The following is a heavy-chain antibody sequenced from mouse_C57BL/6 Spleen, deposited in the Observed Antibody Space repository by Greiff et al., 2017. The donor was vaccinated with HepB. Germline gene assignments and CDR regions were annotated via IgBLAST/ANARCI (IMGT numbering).Heavy chain of an antibody. D-gene: IGHD2-4*01. J-gene: IGHJ4*01. V-gene: IGHV1-82*01. Sequence: VQLQQSGPELVKPGASVKISCKASGYAFSSSWTNWVKQRPGKGLEWIGRIYPGDGDTNYKGKFKGKATLTADKSSSTAYMQLSSLTSEDSAVYFCARTGYDDDVRGCASDYWGQGTSVTVSA. CDR1: GYAFSSSW. CDR2: IYPGDGDT. CDR3: ARTGYDDDVRGCASDY.